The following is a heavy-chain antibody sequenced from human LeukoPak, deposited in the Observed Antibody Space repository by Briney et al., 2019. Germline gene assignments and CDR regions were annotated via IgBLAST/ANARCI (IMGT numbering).Heavy chain of an antibody. CDR1: GGSIGSGTYY. Sequence: SQTLSLTCTVSGGSIGSGTYYWTWLRQPAGKGLEWIGRFYTGGSTNYNPSLRSRVSISLDMSKNQFSLKMSSVTAADTAVYYCARWTSCGGDCHILDYWGQGILVTVSS. V-gene: IGHV4-61*02. J-gene: IGHJ4*02. D-gene: IGHD2-21*02. CDR3: ARWTSCGGDCHILDY. CDR2: FYTGGST.